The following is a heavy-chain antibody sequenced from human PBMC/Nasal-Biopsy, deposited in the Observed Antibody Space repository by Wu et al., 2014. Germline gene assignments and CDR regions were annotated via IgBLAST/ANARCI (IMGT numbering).Heavy chain of an antibody. V-gene: IGHV6-1*01. CDR1: SKNSAA. Sequence: SKNSAAWNWIRQSPSRGLEWLGKTYYTSKWYNDYAVSVKSRITINPDTSRNQFSLQLNSVTPEDTAVYYCARSYSTGWYVSFQLWGQGTLVTVSS. CDR2: TYYTSKWYN. J-gene: IGHJ1*01. CDR3: ARSYSTGWYVSFQL. D-gene: IGHD6-19*01.